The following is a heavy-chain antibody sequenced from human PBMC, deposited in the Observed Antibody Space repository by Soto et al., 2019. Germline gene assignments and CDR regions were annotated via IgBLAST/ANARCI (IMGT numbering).Heavy chain of an antibody. CDR1: GGTFSSYA. V-gene: IGHV1-69*13. Sequence: SVKVSCKASGGTFSSYAISWVRQAPGQGLEWMGGIIPIFGTANYAQKFQGRVTITADESTSTAYMELSSLRSEDTAVYYCARRSPGVLRFLEWLSGNYGMDVWGQGTTVTVSS. J-gene: IGHJ6*02. CDR3: ARRSPGVLRFLEWLSGNYGMDV. D-gene: IGHD3-3*01. CDR2: IIPIFGTA.